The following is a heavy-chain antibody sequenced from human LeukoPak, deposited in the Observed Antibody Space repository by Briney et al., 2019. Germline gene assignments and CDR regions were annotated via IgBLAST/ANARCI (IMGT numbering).Heavy chain of an antibody. V-gene: IGHV1-69*13. Sequence: ASVKVSCKASGYTFTSYGISWVRQAPGQGLEWMGGIIPIFGTANYAQKFQGRVTITADESTSTAYMELSSLRSEDTAVYYCARVNYYDSSGYYYFDYWGQGTLVTVSS. CDR2: IIPIFGTA. CDR3: ARVNYYDSSGYYYFDY. CDR1: GYTFTSYG. D-gene: IGHD3-22*01. J-gene: IGHJ4*02.